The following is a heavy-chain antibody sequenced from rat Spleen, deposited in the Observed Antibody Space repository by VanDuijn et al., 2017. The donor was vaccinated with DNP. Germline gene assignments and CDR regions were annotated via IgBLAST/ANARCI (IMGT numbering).Heavy chain of an antibody. D-gene: IGHD1-10*01. V-gene: IGHV5-31*01. J-gene: IGHJ1*01. CDR3: ARGNNNYPYWSFDF. CDR2: ITSSGGST. Sequence: EVQLVESGGDLVQPGRSLKLSCVASGFTFNKYWMTWIRQVPGKGLEWVASITSSGGSTYYPDSVKGRFTISRDNAKNTLYLQMNSLRSEDTATYYCARGNNNYPYWSFDFWGPGTMVTVSS. CDR1: GFTFNKYW.